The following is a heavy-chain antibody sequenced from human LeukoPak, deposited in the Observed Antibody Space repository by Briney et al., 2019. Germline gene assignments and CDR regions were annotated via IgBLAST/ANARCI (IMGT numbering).Heavy chain of an antibody. V-gene: IGHV1-18*01. Sequence: ASVKVSCQASGYTFTSYGISWVRQAPGQGLEWMGWISAYNGNTNYAQKLQGRVTMTTDTSTSTAYMELRSLRSDDTAVYYCARIRGITFGGVIVPYYMDVWGKGTTVTVSS. J-gene: IGHJ6*03. CDR3: ARIRGITFGGVIVPYYMDV. CDR1: GYTFTSYG. D-gene: IGHD3-16*02. CDR2: ISAYNGNT.